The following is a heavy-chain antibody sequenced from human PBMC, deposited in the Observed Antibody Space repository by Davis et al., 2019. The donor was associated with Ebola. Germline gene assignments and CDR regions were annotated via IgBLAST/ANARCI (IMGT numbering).Heavy chain of an antibody. CDR2: IIPIFGTA. V-gene: IGHV1-69*13. Sequence: SVKVSCKASGGTFSSYAISWVRQAPGQGLEWMGGIIPIFGTANYAQKFQGRVTITADESTSTAYMELRSLRSDDTAVYYCARDLYCSSTSCLYYYYYGMDVWGQGTTVTVSS. D-gene: IGHD2-2*01. CDR3: ARDLYCSSTSCLYYYYYGMDV. CDR1: GGTFSSYA. J-gene: IGHJ6*02.